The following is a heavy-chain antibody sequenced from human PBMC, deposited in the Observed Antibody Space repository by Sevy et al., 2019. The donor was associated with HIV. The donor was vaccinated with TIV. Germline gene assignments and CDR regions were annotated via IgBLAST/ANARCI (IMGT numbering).Heavy chain of an antibody. CDR3: ARDETAAAGTRHYGMDV. V-gene: IGHV3-30-3*01. J-gene: IGHJ6*02. CDR1: GFTFSSYA. Sequence: GGSLRLSCAASGFTFSSYAMHWVRQAPGKGLEWVAVISYDGSNKYYADSVKGRFTISRDNSKNTQYLQMNSLRAEDTAVYYCARDETAAAGTRHYGMDVWGQGTTVTVSS. D-gene: IGHD6-13*01. CDR2: ISYDGSNK.